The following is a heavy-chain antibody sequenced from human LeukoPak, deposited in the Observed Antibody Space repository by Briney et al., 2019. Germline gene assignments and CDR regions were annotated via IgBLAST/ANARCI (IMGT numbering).Heavy chain of an antibody. CDR1: GGSFSSYY. D-gene: IGHD3-22*01. CDR3: ARLVGDSSGYYYRSNYFDY. Sequence: SETLSLTCTVAGGSFSSYYWSWIRHPPGNGLEWIGYIYYSGSTNYNPSLKSRVTISVDTSKNQFSLKLTSVTAADTAVYYCARLVGDSSGYYYRSNYFDYWGQGTLVTVSS. J-gene: IGHJ4*02. V-gene: IGHV4-59*08. CDR2: IYYSGST.